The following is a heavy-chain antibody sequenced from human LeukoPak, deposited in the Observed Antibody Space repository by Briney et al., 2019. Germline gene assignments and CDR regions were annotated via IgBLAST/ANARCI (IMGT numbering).Heavy chain of an antibody. V-gene: IGHV4-59*01. Sequence: SETLSLTCTVSGGSISNSYWSWIRQPPGKGLEWIGFFHDSESTNYNPSLKSRVSISLDTSKNQVSLWLSSVTAADTAVYYCARGDASGRPGIGFDFWGQGTLVIVSS. CDR2: FHDSEST. CDR1: GGSISNSY. CDR3: ARGDASGRPGIGFDF. D-gene: IGHD1-26*01. J-gene: IGHJ4*02.